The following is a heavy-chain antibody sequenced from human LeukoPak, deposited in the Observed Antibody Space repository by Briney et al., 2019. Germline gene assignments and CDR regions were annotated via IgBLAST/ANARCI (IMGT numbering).Heavy chain of an antibody. CDR1: GFTFGDYA. CDR3: TRDTGLGISDYYYYYMDV. D-gene: IGHD7-27*01. Sequence: PGRSLRLSCTASGFTFGDYAMSWVRQAPGKGLEWVGFIRSKAYGGTTEYAASVKGRFTISRDDSKSIAYLQMNSLKTEDTAVYYCTRDTGLGISDYYYYYMDVWGKGTTVTVSS. CDR2: IRSKAYGGTT. V-gene: IGHV3-49*04. J-gene: IGHJ6*03.